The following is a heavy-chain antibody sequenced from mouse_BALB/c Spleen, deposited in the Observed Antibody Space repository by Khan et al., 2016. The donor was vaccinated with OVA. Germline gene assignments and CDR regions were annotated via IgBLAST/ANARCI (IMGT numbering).Heavy chain of an antibody. CDR1: GFTFSTYG. D-gene: IGHD1-1*01. Sequence: EVELVESGGDLVKPGGSLKLSCAASGFTFSTYGMSWVRQTPDKRLEWVAPISSGGSYTYYPDSVKGRFTISRDNAKNTLNLQMRSLKSADTAMYYCTRLAYYYNSEGFAYWGQGTLVTVSA. V-gene: IGHV5-6*01. J-gene: IGHJ3*01. CDR2: ISSGGSYT. CDR3: TRLAYYYNSEGFAY.